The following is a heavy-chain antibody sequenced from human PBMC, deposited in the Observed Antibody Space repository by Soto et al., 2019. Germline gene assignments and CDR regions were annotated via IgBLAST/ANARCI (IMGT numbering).Heavy chain of an antibody. CDR2: ISGSGGST. D-gene: IGHD3-9*01. Sequence: PGGSLRLSCAASGFTFSSYAMSWVRQAPGKGLEWVSAISGSGGSTYYADSVKGRFTISRDNSKNTLYLQMNSLRAEDTAVYYCAKEEVLLTGYYTYYYYGMDVWGQGTTVTVSS. J-gene: IGHJ6*02. CDR3: AKEEVLLTGYYTYYYYGMDV. CDR1: GFTFSSYA. V-gene: IGHV3-23*01.